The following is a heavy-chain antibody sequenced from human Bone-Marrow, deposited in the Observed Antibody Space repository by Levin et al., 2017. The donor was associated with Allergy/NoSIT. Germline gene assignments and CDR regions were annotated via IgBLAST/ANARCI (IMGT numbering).Heavy chain of an antibody. CDR2: ISSSTGTSTI. CDR3: ARDGGDYDYIWGSYRSGNDAFDI. D-gene: IGHD3-16*02. Sequence: ETLSLTCAASGFTFSSYSMNWVRQAPGKGLEWVSYISSSTGTSTIYYADSVKGRFTISRDNAKNSLYLQMNSLRDEDTAVYYCARDGGDYDYIWGSYRSGNDAFDIWGQGTMVTVSS. J-gene: IGHJ3*02. V-gene: IGHV3-48*02. CDR1: GFTFSSYS.